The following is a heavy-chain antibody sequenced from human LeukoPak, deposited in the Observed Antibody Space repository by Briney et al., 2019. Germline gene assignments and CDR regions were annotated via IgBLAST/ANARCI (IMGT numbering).Heavy chain of an antibody. Sequence: GGSLRLSCAASGFTFSSYTMNWVRQAPGKGLEWVSYISSSGSTIYYADSVKGRFTISRDNAKNSLYLQMNSLRAEDTAVYYCARGGYGSFYFDYWGQGTLVTVSS. V-gene: IGHV3-48*04. CDR1: GFTFSSYT. D-gene: IGHD3-10*01. CDR3: ARGGYGSFYFDY. CDR2: ISSSGSTI. J-gene: IGHJ4*02.